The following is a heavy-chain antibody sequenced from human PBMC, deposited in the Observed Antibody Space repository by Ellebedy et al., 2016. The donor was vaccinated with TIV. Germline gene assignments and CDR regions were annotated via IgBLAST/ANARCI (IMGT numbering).Heavy chain of an antibody. V-gene: IGHV3-23*01. CDR3: VKGACTMDV. CDR2: ISSGGIT. CDR1: GFTFSGYW. Sequence: GESLKISCAASGFTFSGYWMNWVRQAPGKGLEWVSGISSGGITYYADSVRGRFTISRENSKNTLYLQMKTLTAEDTATNYCVKGACTMDVWGQGTTVTVSS. J-gene: IGHJ6*02. D-gene: IGHD2-2*01.